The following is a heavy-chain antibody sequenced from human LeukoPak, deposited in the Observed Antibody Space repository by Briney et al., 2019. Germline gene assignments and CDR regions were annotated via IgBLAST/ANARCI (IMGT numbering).Heavy chain of an antibody. CDR1: GYTFTGYY. CDR2: INPNSGGT. Sequence: GASVKVSCKASGYTFTGYYMHWVRQAPGQGLGWMGWINPNSGGTDYAQKFQGRVTMTRDTSISTAYMELNRLRSDDTAMYYCARASSGRQYYFDYWGQGTLVTVSP. CDR3: ARASSGRQYYFDY. D-gene: IGHD6-19*01. V-gene: IGHV1-2*02. J-gene: IGHJ4*02.